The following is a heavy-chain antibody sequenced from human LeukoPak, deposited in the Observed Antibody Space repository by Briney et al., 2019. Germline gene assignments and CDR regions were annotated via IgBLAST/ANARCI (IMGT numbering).Heavy chain of an antibody. CDR1: GGSISSYY. D-gene: IGHD1-26*01. Sequence: SETLSLTCTVCGGSISSYYWSWIRQPAGKGLEWIGRIYTSGSTNYNPSLKSRVTMSVDTSKNQFSLKLSSVTAADTAVYYCARDRGWEGYYYYMDVWGKGTTVTVSS. V-gene: IGHV4-4*07. CDR2: IYTSGST. J-gene: IGHJ6*03. CDR3: ARDRGWEGYYYYMDV.